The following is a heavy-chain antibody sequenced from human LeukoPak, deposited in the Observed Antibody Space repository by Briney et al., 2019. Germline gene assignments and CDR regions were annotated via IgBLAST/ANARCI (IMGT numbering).Heavy chain of an antibody. D-gene: IGHD1-26*01. CDR2: MNRNSRNT. J-gene: IGHJ4*02. CDR1: GYTFSSYD. V-gene: IGHV1-8*01. Sequence: GASVKVSCKASGYTFSSYDSNWVRHATGQGLKWRGWMNRNSRNTGYAQKFQGSVTMTRNTSISTAYMELSSLRSEDTAVYYCARSRRVGATTPGGYWGQGTLVTVSS. CDR3: ARSRRVGATTPGGY.